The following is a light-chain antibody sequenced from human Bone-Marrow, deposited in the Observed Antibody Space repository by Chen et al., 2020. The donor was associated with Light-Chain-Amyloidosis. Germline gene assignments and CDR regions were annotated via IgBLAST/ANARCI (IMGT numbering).Light chain of an antibody. V-gene: IGLV6-57*01. CDR2: EDD. J-gene: IGLJ3*02. Sequence: NFMLTQPHSGSESPGKTVIISCTRSSGSIAINYVQWYQQPPGSSPTPVISEDDQRPPGLPDRFSGSFDRSSNTASLTISGLKTEDEADYYCQSYQGSSQGVFGGGTKLTVL. CDR3: QSYQGSSQGV. CDR1: SGSIAINY.